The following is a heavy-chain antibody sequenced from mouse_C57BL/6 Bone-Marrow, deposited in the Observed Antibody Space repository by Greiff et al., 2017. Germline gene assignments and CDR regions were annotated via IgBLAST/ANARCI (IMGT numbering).Heavy chain of an antibody. Sequence: QVQLKQSGAELAKPGASVKLSCKASGYTFTSYWMHWVKQRPGQGLEWIGYINPSSGYTKYNQKFKDKATLTADKSSSTAYMQLSRLTYEDSAVYYCARRAYGSIWYFDVWGTGTTVTVSS. CDR2: INPSSGYT. J-gene: IGHJ1*03. CDR1: GYTFTSYW. V-gene: IGHV1-7*01. D-gene: IGHD1-1*01. CDR3: ARRAYGSIWYFDV.